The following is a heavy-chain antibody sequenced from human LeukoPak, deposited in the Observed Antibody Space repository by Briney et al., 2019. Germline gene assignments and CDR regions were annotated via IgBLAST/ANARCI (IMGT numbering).Heavy chain of an antibody. Sequence: ASVKVSCKASGYTFTSYDINWVRQATGQGLEWMGWMNPISGNTGHAQKFQGRVTMTRDTSISTAYMELSSLRSEDTAVYYCARTKPGIAAAGPGFFDYWGQGTLVTVSS. D-gene: IGHD6-13*01. CDR3: ARTKPGIAAAGPGFFDY. J-gene: IGHJ4*02. V-gene: IGHV1-8*01. CDR1: GYTFTSYD. CDR2: MNPISGNT.